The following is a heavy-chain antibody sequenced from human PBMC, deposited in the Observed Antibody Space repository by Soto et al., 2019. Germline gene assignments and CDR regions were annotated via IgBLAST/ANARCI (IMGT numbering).Heavy chain of an antibody. D-gene: IGHD3-10*01. Sequence: QMQLVQSGPEVKKPGSSVKVSCKASGDSFGSYAVSWVRQAPGQGREWMGAIIPVFGTTNYTQKFQGRVTIPADESTTTAYMELSSLRSDDTAVYYCAREPFGRFDPGGQGTLVTVSS. CDR1: GDSFGSYA. CDR2: IIPVFGTT. CDR3: AREPFGRFDP. J-gene: IGHJ5*02. V-gene: IGHV1-69*01.